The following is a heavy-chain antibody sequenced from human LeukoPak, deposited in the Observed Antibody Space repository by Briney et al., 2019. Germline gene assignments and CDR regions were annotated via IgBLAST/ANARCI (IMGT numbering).Heavy chain of an antibody. J-gene: IGHJ6*02. CDR3: ARTSSGVSDGMDV. V-gene: IGHV4-61*02. D-gene: IGHD3-22*01. Sequence: TSQNLSLTCTVSGGSISSGSYYWSWIRQPAGKGLEWIGRIYTSGSTNYNPSLRSRVTISVDTSKNQFSLKLSSVTAADTAVYYCARTSSGVSDGMDVWGQGTTVTVSS. CDR1: GGSISSGSYY. CDR2: IYTSGST.